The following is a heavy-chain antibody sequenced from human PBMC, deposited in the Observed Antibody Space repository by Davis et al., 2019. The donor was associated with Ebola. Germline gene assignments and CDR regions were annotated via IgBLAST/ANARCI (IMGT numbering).Heavy chain of an antibody. CDR3: ARGTTLTYGDYVGY. D-gene: IGHD4-17*01. J-gene: IGHJ4*02. Sequence: GESLKISCAASGFTFSSYSMNWVRQAPGKGLEWVPSISSSSSYIYYADSVKGRFTISRDNAKNSLYLQMNSLRAEDTAVYYCARGTTLTYGDYVGYWGQGTLVTVSS. V-gene: IGHV3-21*01. CDR2: ISSSSSYI. CDR1: GFTFSSYS.